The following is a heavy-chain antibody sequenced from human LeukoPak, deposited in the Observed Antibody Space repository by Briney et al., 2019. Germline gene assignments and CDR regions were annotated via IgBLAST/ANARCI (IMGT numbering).Heavy chain of an antibody. CDR3: AKAYYYDSSGYLYYFDY. CDR2: IRYDGSNK. Sequence: GGSLRLSSAASGFTFSSYGMHWVRQAPGEGLEWVAFIRYDGSNKYYADSVKGRFTISRDNSKNTLYLQMNSLRAEDTAVYYCAKAYYYDSSGYLYYFDYWGQGTLVTVSS. V-gene: IGHV3-30*02. CDR1: GFTFSSYG. J-gene: IGHJ4*02. D-gene: IGHD3-22*01.